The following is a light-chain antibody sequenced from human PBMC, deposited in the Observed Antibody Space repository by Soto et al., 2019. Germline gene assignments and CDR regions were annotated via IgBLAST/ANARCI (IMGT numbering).Light chain of an antibody. V-gene: IGLV2-11*01. J-gene: IGLJ2*01. CDR2: DVN. Sequence: QSVLTQPRSVSGSPGQSVTISCTGSSSVGYDYVSWYQQHPGKAPKLVIYDVNRRPSGVPDRFSGSKSGNTASLAISGLQAEDEADYYCCSYAGISRVFGGGTKLTVL. CDR3: CSYAGISRV. CDR1: SSVGYDY.